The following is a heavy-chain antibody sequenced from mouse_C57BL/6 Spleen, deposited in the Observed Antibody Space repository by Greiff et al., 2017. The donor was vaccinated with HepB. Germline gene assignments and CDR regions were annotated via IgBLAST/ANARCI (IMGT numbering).Heavy chain of an antibody. CDR2: IDPETGGT. CDR1: GYTFTDYE. D-gene: IGHD2-13*01. J-gene: IGHJ4*01. Sequence: VKLQESGAELVRPGASVTLSCKASGYTFTDYEMHWVKQTPVHGLEWIGAIDPETGGTAYNQKFKGKAILTADKSSSTAYMELRSLTSEDSAVYYCTMTDYYAMDYWGQGSSVTVSS. CDR3: TMTDYYAMDY. V-gene: IGHV1-15*01.